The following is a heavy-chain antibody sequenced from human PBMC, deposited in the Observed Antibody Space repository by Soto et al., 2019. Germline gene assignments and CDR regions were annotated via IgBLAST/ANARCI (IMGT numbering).Heavy chain of an antibody. V-gene: IGHV3-48*01. CDR3: ASPDSVGDYYYYMDV. D-gene: IGHD2-15*01. CDR1: GFTFSSYN. Sequence: HPGGSLRLSCAASGFTFSSYNMNWVRQAPGKGLEWISFITSSSATILYAESVKGRFTISRDNAKNSLYLQMNSLRAEDTAIYYCASPDSVGDYYYYMDVWGKGTTVTVSS. J-gene: IGHJ6*03. CDR2: ITSSSATI.